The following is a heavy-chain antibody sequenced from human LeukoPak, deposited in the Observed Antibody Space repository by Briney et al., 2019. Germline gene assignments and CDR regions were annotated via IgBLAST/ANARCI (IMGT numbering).Heavy chain of an antibody. CDR1: GLTFSDYW. CDR3: VSGIGWLPDY. V-gene: IGHV3-7*03. CDR2: IKQDGSEK. D-gene: IGHD6-19*01. Sequence: GGTLRLSCAAFGLTFSDYWMNWVRQAPGKGLEWVAIIKQDGSEKLYVDSVKGRFTITKDNAKITLYLQINNLRAEDTAMYYCVSGIGWLPDYWGQGTPVTVSS. J-gene: IGHJ4*02.